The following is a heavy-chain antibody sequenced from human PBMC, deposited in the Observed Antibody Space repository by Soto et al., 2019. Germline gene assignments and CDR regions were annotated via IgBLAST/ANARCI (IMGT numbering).Heavy chain of an antibody. CDR1: GYTLTRYW. D-gene: IGHD1-1*01. CDR2: IYPRDSDI. Sequence: GESLKISCKASGYTLTRYWIAWVRQMPGRGLERMGIIYPRDSDIRYSPSFQGQVTISVDKSINTAYLQWSSLKASDTAIYYCATTSPQGNFYYGLNVWGQGTTVTVSS. CDR3: ATTSPQGNFYYGLNV. J-gene: IGHJ6*02. V-gene: IGHV5-51*01.